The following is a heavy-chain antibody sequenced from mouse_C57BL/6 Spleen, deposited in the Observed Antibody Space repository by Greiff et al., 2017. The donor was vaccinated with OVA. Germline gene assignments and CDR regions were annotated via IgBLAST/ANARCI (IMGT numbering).Heavy chain of an antibody. J-gene: IGHJ3*01. CDR2: ISYSGST. V-gene: IGHV3-1*01. Sequence: VQLQESGPGMVKPSQSLSLTCTVTGYSITSGYDWHWIRHFPGNKLEWMGYISYSGSTNYNPSLKSRISITHDTSKNHFFLKLNSVTTEDTATYYCARGGYLLLGAWFAHWGQGTLVTVSA. CDR1: GYSITSGYD. CDR3: ARGGYLLLGAWFAH. D-gene: IGHD1-1*01.